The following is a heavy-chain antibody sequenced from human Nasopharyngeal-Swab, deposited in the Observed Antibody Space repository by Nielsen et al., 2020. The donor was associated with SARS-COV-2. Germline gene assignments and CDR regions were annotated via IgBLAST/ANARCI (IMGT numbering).Heavy chain of an antibody. Sequence: ASVKVSCKASGYTFTSYAISWVRQAPGQGLEWMGWISAYNGNTNYAQKFQGRVSMTTDTSTNTAYMELRSLRSEDTAMYYCVRGLRENWFDPWGQGTRVTVSS. V-gene: IGHV1-18*01. J-gene: IGHJ5*02. CDR1: GYTFTSYA. CDR3: VRGLRENWFDP. D-gene: IGHD3-16*01. CDR2: ISAYNGNT.